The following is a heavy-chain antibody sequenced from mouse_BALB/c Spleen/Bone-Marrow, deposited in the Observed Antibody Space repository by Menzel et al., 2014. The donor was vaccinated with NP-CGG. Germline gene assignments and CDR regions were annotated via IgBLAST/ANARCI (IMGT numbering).Heavy chain of an antibody. CDR1: GFTFSSYS. D-gene: IGHD2-4*01. CDR2: ISSGGDNT. J-gene: IGHJ2*01. CDR3: SKDGGYDYSYDLDY. V-gene: IGHV5-6-4*01. Sequence: EVKLVESGGGLVKPGGSLKLSCAASGFTFSSYSMSWVRQTPEKRLEWVATISSGGDNTYYPDSVKGRFTISRDNAKNTLFQEMSSQKSENTAMYYCSKDGGYDYSYDLDYWGQGTTLTVSS.